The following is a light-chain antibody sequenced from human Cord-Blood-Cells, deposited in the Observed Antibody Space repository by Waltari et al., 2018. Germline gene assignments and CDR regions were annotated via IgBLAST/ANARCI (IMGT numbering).Light chain of an antibody. J-gene: IGLJ2*01. CDR2: QDS. Sequence: SYELTQPPSVSVSPGQTAIITCSGDKLGDKYACWYQQKPGQSPVLVIYQDSKRPSGIPGRFSGSNSGNTATLTISGTQAMDEADYYCQAWDSSTGVFGGGTKLTVL. CDR1: KLGDKY. CDR3: QAWDSSTGV. V-gene: IGLV3-1*01.